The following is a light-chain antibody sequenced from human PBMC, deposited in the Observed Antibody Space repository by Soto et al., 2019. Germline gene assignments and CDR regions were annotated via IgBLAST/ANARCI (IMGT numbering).Light chain of an antibody. CDR2: GAS. Sequence: EIVLTQSPGILSLSPGERATLSCRASQNVGSRYLAWYQQKPGQTPRLLIYGASSRVTGIPGRFNASGSGTDFTLTITRLEPEDFAVYHCQQYGSSPPLSFGGGTKVDIK. V-gene: IGKV3-20*01. J-gene: IGKJ4*01. CDR1: QNVGSRY. CDR3: QQYGSSPPLS.